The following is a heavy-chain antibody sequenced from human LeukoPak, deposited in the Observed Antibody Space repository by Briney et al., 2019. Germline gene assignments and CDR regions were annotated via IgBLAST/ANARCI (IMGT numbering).Heavy chain of an antibody. CDR1: GYSFTSYW. V-gene: IGHV5-51*01. J-gene: IGHJ4*02. Sequence: GESLRISCKGSGYSFTSYWIGWVRQMPGKGPEWMGIIYPGDSDHRYSPSFQGQVTISADKSTSTAYLQWSSLKASDTAMYYCARYSGSSYYFDYWGQGTLVTVSS. CDR3: ARYSGSSYYFDY. D-gene: IGHD1-26*01. CDR2: IYPGDSDH.